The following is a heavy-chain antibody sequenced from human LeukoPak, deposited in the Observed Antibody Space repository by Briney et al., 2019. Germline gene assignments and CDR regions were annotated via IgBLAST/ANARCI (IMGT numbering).Heavy chain of an antibody. CDR2: IKQDGIEK. V-gene: IGHV3-7*01. Sequence: GGSLRLSCAASGFTFSDYWMSWVRQAPGKGLVWVANIKQDGIEKYYLDSVKGRFTVSRDNAKNSLYLQTDSLRAEDTAVYYCAAGRRFLEWFSPFDYWGQGTLVTVFS. CDR1: GFTFSDYW. D-gene: IGHD3-3*01. J-gene: IGHJ4*02. CDR3: AAGRRFLEWFSPFDY.